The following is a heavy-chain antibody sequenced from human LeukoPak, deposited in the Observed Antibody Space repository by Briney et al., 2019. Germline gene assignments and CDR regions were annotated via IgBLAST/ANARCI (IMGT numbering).Heavy chain of an antibody. CDR2: IYYSGST. D-gene: IGHD3-10*01. CDR1: GGSISSSSYY. V-gene: IGHV4-39*07. CDR3: ARRSGSYYNWIIDY. Sequence: SETLSLTCTVSGGSISSSSYYWGWIRQPPGKGLEWIGSIYYSGSTYYNPSLKSRVTISVDTSKNQFSLKLSSVTAADTAVYYCARRSGSYYNWIIDYWGQGTLVTVSS. J-gene: IGHJ4*02.